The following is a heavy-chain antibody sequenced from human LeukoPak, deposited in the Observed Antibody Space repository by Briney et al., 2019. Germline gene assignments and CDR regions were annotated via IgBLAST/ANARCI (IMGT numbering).Heavy chain of an antibody. CDR2: IKPDGSEK. Sequence: PGGSLRLSCAASGFTFSSYFMSWVRQAPGKGLEWVANIKPDGSEKYYVDSLKGRFTISRDNAESSLYLQMKSLRDEDTAVYYCARAAVAAPGDVWGQGTTVTVSS. D-gene: IGHD6-19*01. CDR1: GFTFSSYF. CDR3: ARAAVAAPGDV. J-gene: IGHJ6*02. V-gene: IGHV3-7*04.